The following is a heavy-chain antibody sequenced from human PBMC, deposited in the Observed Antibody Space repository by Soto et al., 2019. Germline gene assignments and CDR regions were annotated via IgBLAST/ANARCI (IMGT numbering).Heavy chain of an antibody. D-gene: IGHD2-15*01. CDR2: IRGVAGST. V-gene: IGHV3-23*01. Sequence: PGGSLRLSCAASGFTFSTFDMTWVRQAPGKGLEWVSLIRGVAGSTHYPDSVKGRFTISKDNSNNMLYLEMNSLRADDTAVYFCARDSLHRISGPTGLDPWGQGALVTVSS. CDR3: ARDSLHRISGPTGLDP. J-gene: IGHJ5*02. CDR1: GFTFSTFD.